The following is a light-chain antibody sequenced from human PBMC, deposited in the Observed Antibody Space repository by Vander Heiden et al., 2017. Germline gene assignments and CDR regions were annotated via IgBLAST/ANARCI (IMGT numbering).Light chain of an antibody. V-gene: IGKV3-15*01. CDR3: QQYNDWPYT. Sequence: EIVMTQSPATLSVSPGERATLSCRARQSVSSDLAWYQQKPGQAPRLLIYGASTRATGIPGRFSGGGSGTEFSLTISSLQSEDFAVYYCQQYNDWPYTFGQGTKLEIK. CDR1: QSVSSD. CDR2: GAS. J-gene: IGKJ2*01.